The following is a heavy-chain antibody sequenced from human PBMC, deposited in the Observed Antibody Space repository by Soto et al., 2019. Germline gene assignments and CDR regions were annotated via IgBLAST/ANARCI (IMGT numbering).Heavy chain of an antibody. J-gene: IGHJ4*02. CDR1: GFTFSSYW. Sequence: GGSLRLSCAASGFTFSSYWMSWVRQAPGKVLEWVANIKQDGSEKYYVDSVKGRFTISRDNAKNSLYLQMNSLRAEDTAVYYCARDRGYDSSGYPSDYFDYWGQGTLVTVSS. V-gene: IGHV3-7*03. CDR3: ARDRGYDSSGYPSDYFDY. CDR2: IKQDGSEK. D-gene: IGHD3-22*01.